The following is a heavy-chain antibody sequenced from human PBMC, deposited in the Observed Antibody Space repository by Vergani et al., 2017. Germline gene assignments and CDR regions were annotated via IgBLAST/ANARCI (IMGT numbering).Heavy chain of an antibody. CDR1: GYTFTGYY. CDR3: ARVVFYFWSGQKDNWFDP. J-gene: IGHJ5*02. Sequence: QVQLVQSGAEVKKPGASVKVSCKASGYTFTGYYMHWVRQAPGQGLEWMGWINPNSGSTNYNPSLKSRVTISVDTSKNQFSLKLSSVTAADTAVYYCARVVFYFWSGQKDNWFDPWGQGTLVTVSS. CDR2: INPNSGST. D-gene: IGHD3-3*01. V-gene: IGHV1-2*02.